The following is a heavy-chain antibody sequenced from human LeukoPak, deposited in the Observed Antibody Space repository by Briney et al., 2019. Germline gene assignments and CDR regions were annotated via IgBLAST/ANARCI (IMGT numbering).Heavy chain of an antibody. J-gene: IGHJ4*02. Sequence: SETLSLTCTVSGGSISSYYWSWIRQPAGKGLEWIGRIYTSGSTNYNPSLKSRVTMPVDTSKNQFSLKLSSVTAADTAVYYCARDLGAAAGNRYFDYWGQGTLVTVSS. V-gene: IGHV4-4*07. D-gene: IGHD6-13*01. CDR2: IYTSGST. CDR1: GGSISSYY. CDR3: ARDLGAAAGNRYFDY.